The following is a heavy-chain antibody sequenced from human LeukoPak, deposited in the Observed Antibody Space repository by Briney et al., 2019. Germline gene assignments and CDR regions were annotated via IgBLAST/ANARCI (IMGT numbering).Heavy chain of an antibody. Sequence: QPGGSLRLSCAASGFTFSSYSMNWVRQAPGKGLEWVSVIYSGGTTSYADSVKGRFTISRDNSKNTLYLQMNSLTAEDTAVYCCARAWSYYENDGHNPDAFAVWGQGTVVTVSS. V-gene: IGHV3-53*01. CDR2: IYSGGTT. D-gene: IGHD3-22*01. J-gene: IGHJ3*01. CDR3: ARAWSYYENDGHNPDAFAV. CDR1: GFTFSSYS.